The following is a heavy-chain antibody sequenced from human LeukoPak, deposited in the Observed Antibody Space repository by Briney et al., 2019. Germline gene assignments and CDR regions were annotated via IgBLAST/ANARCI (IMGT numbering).Heavy chain of an antibody. CDR2: IWYDGSNK. V-gene: IGHV3-33*01. D-gene: IGHD6-19*01. J-gene: IGHJ4*02. CDR3: ARDLEGSGPDY. CDR1: GFTFSRHG. Sequence: GGGLRLSCAAPGFTFSRHGMHWVRQAPGKGLGWVAVIWYDGSNKYYADSVKGRFTISRDNSKNTLYLQMNSLRAEDTAVYYCARDLEGSGPDYWGQGTLVTVSS.